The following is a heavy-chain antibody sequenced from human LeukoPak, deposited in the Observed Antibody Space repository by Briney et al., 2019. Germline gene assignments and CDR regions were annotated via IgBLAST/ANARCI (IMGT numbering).Heavy chain of an antibody. CDR1: GLTFSGNS. CDR2: ISASNTII. V-gene: IGHV3-48*01. Sequence: GGSLRLSCVGSGLTFSGNSMNWVRQAPGRGLQWVSHISASNTIIHYADSVKGRVTISRDNAKNSVFLQMNRLRVEDTAVYYCTTSRHSSSWYYNDYWGQGILVTVS. J-gene: IGHJ4*02. D-gene: IGHD6-13*01. CDR3: TTSRHSSSWYYNDY.